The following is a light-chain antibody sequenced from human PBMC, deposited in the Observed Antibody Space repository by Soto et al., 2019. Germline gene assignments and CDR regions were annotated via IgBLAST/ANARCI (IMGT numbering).Light chain of an antibody. Sequence: QYALTQPASVSGSPGQSITISCTGTSSDVGGYNYVSWYQQHPGKAPKFMIYEVSNRPSGVSNRFSGSKSGNTASLTISGLQAEDEADYYCSSYTSSSSWVFGGGTKVTVL. V-gene: IGLV2-14*01. CDR3: SSYTSSSSWV. CDR2: EVS. CDR1: SSDVGGYNY. J-gene: IGLJ3*02.